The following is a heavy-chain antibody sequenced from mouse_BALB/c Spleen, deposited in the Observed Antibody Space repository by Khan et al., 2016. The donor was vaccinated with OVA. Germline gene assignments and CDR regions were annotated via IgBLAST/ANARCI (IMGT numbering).Heavy chain of an antibody. J-gene: IGHJ1*01. CDR3: ARSTWYFDV. CDR1: GYSFTGYN. CDR2: IDPYYGGT. V-gene: IGHV1-39*01. Sequence: VQLQQSGPELEKPGASVKISCQASGYSFTGYNMNWVKQSNGKSLEWIGNIDPYYGGTCYNQKFKGKASLNVDKSSITAYIQLKSLTSEDFAVDHCARSTWYFDVWGAGTTVTVSS.